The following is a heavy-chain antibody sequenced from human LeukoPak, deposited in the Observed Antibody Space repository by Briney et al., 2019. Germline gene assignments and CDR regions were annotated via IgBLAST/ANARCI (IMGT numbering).Heavy chain of an antibody. V-gene: IGHV1-3*01. Sequence: ASVKVSCKASKYTLTDHDIHWVRQAPGQRLEWMGWINPGNGNTKYSQKFQGRVTITRDTSASTAYMELSSLRSEDTAVYYCARVKDYYGSGSYGYYFDYWGQGTLVTVSS. CDR2: INPGNGNT. CDR3: ARVKDYYGSGSYGYYFDY. J-gene: IGHJ4*02. D-gene: IGHD3-10*01. CDR1: KYTLTDHD.